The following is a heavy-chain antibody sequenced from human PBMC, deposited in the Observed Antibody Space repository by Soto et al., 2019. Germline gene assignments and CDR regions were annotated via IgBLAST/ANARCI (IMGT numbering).Heavy chain of an antibody. Sequence: PSETLSLTCTVSGGSISSYYWSWIRQPPGKGLEWLGYILYTGNTNYSPSLKSRVTMSVDTSKIQVSLKLSAVTAADTAVYFCARDAYGSGSYYGPYYYYAMDVWGQGTTVTVSS. V-gene: IGHV4-59*01. CDR2: ILYTGNT. CDR3: ARDAYGSGSYYGPYYYYAMDV. D-gene: IGHD3-10*01. CDR1: GGSISSYY. J-gene: IGHJ6*02.